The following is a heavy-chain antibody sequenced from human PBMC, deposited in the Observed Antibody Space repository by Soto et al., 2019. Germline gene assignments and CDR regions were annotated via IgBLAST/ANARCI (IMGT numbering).Heavy chain of an antibody. CDR2: MSSNGVGT. Sequence: EVQLAESGGGLAQPGGSLRLSCAASGFTLSGYAMDWVRQAPGKGLEYVSGMSSNGVGTYYANSVQGRFTISRDNSKNKVYLQMGSLRPEDMAVYYCARRARPDFYYMDVWGKGTTVTVSS. J-gene: IGHJ6*03. CDR3: ARRARPDFYYMDV. CDR1: GFTLSGYA. V-gene: IGHV3-64*01. D-gene: IGHD6-6*01.